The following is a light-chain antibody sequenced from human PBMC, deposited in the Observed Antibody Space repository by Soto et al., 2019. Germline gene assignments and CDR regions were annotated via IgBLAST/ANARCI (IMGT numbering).Light chain of an antibody. CDR1: RSVTSNF. J-gene: IGKJ2*02. CDR2: GAS. Sequence: NELTQSSGTLSLSPGERATLSCRASRSVTSNFVAWYQQKPGQAPRLLVYGASTRAIDIPERFSGSGSGTDFSLTINRLEPEDFAVYFCQQYGSSPRWTFGQGTKVDIK. V-gene: IGKV3-20*01. CDR3: QQYGSSPRWT.